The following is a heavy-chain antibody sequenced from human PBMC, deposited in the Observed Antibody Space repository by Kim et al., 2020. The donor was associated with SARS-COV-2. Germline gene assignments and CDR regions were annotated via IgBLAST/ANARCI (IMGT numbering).Heavy chain of an antibody. CDR3: ARAHITMVRGEGNDYYGMDV. D-gene: IGHD3-10*01. CDR2: IYYSGST. Sequence: SETLSLTCTVSGGSVSSGSYYWSWIRQPPGKGLEWIGYIYYSGSTNYNPSLKSRVTISVDTSKNQFSLKLSSVTAADTAVYYCARAHITMVRGEGNDYYGMDVWGQGTTVTVSS. V-gene: IGHV4-61*01. CDR1: GGSVSSGSYY. J-gene: IGHJ6*02.